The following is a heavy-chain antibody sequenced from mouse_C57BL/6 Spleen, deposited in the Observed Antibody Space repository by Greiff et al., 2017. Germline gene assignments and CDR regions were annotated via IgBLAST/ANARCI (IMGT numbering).Heavy chain of an antibody. J-gene: IGHJ2*01. CDR3: AKGGTGYYFDD. D-gene: IGHD4-1*01. Sequence: VQLQQSGPELVQPGASVKISCKASGYTFTDYYMNWVKQSHGKSLEWIGDLNPNNGGTSYNQKFKGKATLTVDKSSSTAYIELRRLTSAYSAVYYCAKGGTGYYFDDWGQGTTLTVSS. V-gene: IGHV1-26*01. CDR1: GYTFTDYY. CDR2: LNPNNGGT.